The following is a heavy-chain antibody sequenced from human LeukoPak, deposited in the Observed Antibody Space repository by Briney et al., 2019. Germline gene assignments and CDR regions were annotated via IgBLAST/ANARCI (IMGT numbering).Heavy chain of an antibody. CDR1: GFTFSNYA. D-gene: IGHD2-15*01. V-gene: IGHV3-30-3*01. CDR3: AKVKDPYEVLYWFDP. CDR2: ISYDGSNK. J-gene: IGHJ5*02. Sequence: GGSLRLSCAASGFTFSNYAMHWVRQAPGKRLEWVAVISYDGSNKYYADSLKGRFTISRDNSKNTLYLQVNSLIPEDTAVYYCAKVKDPYEVLYWFDPWGQGTLVTVSS.